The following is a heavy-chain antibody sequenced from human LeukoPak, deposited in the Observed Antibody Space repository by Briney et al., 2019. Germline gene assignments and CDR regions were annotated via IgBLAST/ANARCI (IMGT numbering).Heavy chain of an antibody. J-gene: IGHJ5*02. CDR2: IYHSGST. D-gene: IGHD2-2*01. Sequence: KPSETLSLTCTVSGYSISSGYYRGWIRQPPGKGLEWIGSIYHSGSTYYNPSLKSRVTISVDTSKNQFSLKLSSVTAADTAVYYRARDGPMIVVVPAARFTDPWGQGTLVTVSS. CDR1: GYSISSGYY. CDR3: ARDGPMIVVVPAARFTDP. V-gene: IGHV4-38-2*02.